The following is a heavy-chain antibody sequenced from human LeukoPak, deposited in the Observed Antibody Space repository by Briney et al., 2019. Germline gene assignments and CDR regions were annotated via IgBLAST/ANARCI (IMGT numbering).Heavy chain of an antibody. J-gene: IGHJ4*02. CDR3: ARDPGVGATGYYFDY. CDR2: INPSGGST. Sequence: ASVKVSCEASGYTFTSYYMHWVRQAPGQGLEWMGIINPSGGSTSYAQKFQGRVTMTRDTSTSTVYMELSSLRSEDTAVYYCARDPGVGATGYYFDYWGQGTLVTVSS. D-gene: IGHD1-26*01. CDR1: GYTFTSYY. V-gene: IGHV1-46*01.